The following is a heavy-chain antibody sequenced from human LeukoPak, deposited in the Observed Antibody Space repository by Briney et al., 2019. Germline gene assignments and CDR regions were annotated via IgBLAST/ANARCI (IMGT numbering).Heavy chain of an antibody. J-gene: IGHJ6*03. Sequence: SETLSLTCVVYGGSFNGYYWSWIRQSPGKGLEWIGEINHSGSTNYNPSLKSPVTISLDTSKNQFSLKLSSVTAADTAVYYCARGLYYDFWSGSGAYYMDVWGKGTTVTVSS. CDR3: ARGLYYDFWSGSGAYYMDV. CDR1: GGSFNGYY. D-gene: IGHD3-3*01. CDR2: INHSGST. V-gene: IGHV4-34*01.